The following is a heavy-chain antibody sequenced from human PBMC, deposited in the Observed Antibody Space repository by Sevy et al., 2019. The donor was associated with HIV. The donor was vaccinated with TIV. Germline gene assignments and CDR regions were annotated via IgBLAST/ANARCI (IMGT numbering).Heavy chain of an antibody. CDR1: GYSFTSYW. D-gene: IGHD2-15*01. Sequence: GESLKISCKGSGYSFTSYWIGWVRQMPGKGLEWMGIIYPGDSDTRYSPSFQGQVTISADKSISTAYLQWSSLKASDTAMYYCARHKRYCSGGSCYYYYGMDVWDQGTTVTVSS. J-gene: IGHJ6*02. V-gene: IGHV5-51*01. CDR2: IYPGDSDT. CDR3: ARHKRYCSGGSCYYYYGMDV.